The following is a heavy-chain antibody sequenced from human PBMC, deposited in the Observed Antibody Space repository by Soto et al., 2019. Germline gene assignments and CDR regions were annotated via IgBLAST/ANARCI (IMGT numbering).Heavy chain of an antibody. CDR2: IYYSGST. CDR1: GGSISSYY. CDR3: AKDKVYYDFWSRSPFDP. D-gene: IGHD3-3*01. J-gene: IGHJ5*02. V-gene: IGHV4-59*01. Sequence: PSETLSLACTVSGGSISSYYWSWIRQPPGKGLEWIGYIYYSGSTNYNPSLKSRVTISVDTSKNQFSLKLSSVTAADTAVYYCAKDKVYYDFWSRSPFDPWGQGTLVTVSS.